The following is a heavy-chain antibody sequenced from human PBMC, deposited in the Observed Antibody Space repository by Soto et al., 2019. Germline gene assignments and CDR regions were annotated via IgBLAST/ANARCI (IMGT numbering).Heavy chain of an antibody. Sequence: SETLSLTCAVSGVSISSGGYSWSWIRQPPGKGLEWIGYIYHSGSTYYNPSLKSQVTISVDRSKNQFSLKLSSVTAADTAVYYCARDSGYEAYPYYWGQGTLVTVSS. CDR3: ARDSGYEAYPYY. J-gene: IGHJ4*02. CDR1: GVSISSGGYS. V-gene: IGHV4-30-2*01. D-gene: IGHD3-10*01. CDR2: IYHSGST.